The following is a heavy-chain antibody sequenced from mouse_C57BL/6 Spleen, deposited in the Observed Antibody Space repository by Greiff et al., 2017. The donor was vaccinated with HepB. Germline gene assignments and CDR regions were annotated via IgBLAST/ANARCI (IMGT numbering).Heavy chain of an antibody. J-gene: IGHJ4*01. CDR1: GYSITSGYY. CDR3: ARERAYSNYEGFEAMDY. Sequence: EVQLQESGPGLVKPSQSLSLTCSVTGYSITSGYYWNWIRQFPGNKLEWMGYISYDGSNNYNPSLKNRISITRDTSKNQFFLKLNSVTTEDTATYYCARERAYSNYEGFEAMDYWGQGTSVTVSS. D-gene: IGHD2-5*01. CDR2: ISYDGSN. V-gene: IGHV3-6*01.